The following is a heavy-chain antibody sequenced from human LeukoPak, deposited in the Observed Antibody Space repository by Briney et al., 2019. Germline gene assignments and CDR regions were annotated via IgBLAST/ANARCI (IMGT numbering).Heavy chain of an antibody. D-gene: IGHD3-22*01. J-gene: IGHJ3*02. Sequence: SQTLSLTRTVSGGSISSGGYYWSWIRQHPGKGLEWIGYIYYSGSTYYNPSLKSRVTISVDTSKNQFSLKLSSVTAADTAVYYCARDHYYDSSGHKASDIWGQGTMVTVSS. CDR3: ARDHYYDSSGHKASDI. CDR2: IYYSGST. CDR1: GGSISSGGYY. V-gene: IGHV4-31*03.